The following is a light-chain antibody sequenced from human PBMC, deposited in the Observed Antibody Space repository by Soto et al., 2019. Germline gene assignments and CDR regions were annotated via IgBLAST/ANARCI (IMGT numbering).Light chain of an antibody. J-gene: IGKJ1*01. Sequence: EIVLTQSPGTLSLSPGERATLSCRASQSVSSTYLAWYQQKAGQAPRLLIYGASSRATGIPDRFSGSGSGIDVTLTISRLEPEDCAVYYCQQYGSSPRTFGQGTKVEI. CDR3: QQYGSSPRT. V-gene: IGKV3-20*01. CDR1: QSVSSTY. CDR2: GAS.